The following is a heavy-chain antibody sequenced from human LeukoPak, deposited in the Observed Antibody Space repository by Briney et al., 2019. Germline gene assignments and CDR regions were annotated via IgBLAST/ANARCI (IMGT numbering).Heavy chain of an antibody. J-gene: IGHJ4*02. D-gene: IGHD3-22*01. V-gene: IGHV4-61*05. CDR3: ARTSFDSSGYSDY. Sequence: SETLSLTCTVSGGSISSSSYYWGWIRQPPGRGLEWIGYIYYSGTTSYNPSLKSRVTMSVDTSKRQFSLKLSSVTAADTAVYYCARTSFDSSGYSDYWGQGTLVTVSS. CDR1: GGSISSSSYY. CDR2: IYYSGTT.